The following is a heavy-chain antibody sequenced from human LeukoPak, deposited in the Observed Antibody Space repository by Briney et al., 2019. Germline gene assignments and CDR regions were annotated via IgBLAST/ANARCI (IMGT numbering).Heavy chain of an antibody. D-gene: IGHD4-23*01. Sequence: PGGSLRLSCAASGFTFSAYWMSWVRQAPGKGLEWVANIKQDGSDKYYVDSVKGRFTVSRDNAKNSLYLQMNSLRAEDTAVCYCARKTVVGSYFDYWGQGTPVTVSS. V-gene: IGHV3-7*03. CDR3: ARKTVVGSYFDY. J-gene: IGHJ4*02. CDR2: IKQDGSDK. CDR1: GFTFSAYW.